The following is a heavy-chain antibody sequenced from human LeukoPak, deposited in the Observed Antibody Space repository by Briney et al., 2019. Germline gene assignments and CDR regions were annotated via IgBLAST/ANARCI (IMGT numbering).Heavy chain of an antibody. D-gene: IGHD5-12*01. Sequence: GGSLRLSCAASGFTFDDYAMHWVRQAPGKDLEWVSLISGDGGSTYYADSVKDRFTISRDNSKNSLYLQMNSLRTEDTALYYCAKVNIGYEIFDYWGQGTLVTVSS. CDR1: GFTFDDYA. V-gene: IGHV3-43*02. CDR2: ISGDGGST. CDR3: AKVNIGYEIFDY. J-gene: IGHJ4*02.